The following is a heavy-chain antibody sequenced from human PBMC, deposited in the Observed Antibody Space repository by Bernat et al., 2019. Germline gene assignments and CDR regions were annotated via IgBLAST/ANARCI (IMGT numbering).Heavy chain of an antibody. Sequence: QVQLQESGPGLVKPSETLSLTCTVSGGSISSYYWSWIRQPPGKGLEWIGYIYYSGSTNYNPSLKSRVTISVDTSKNQFSLKLSSVTAADTAVYYCARVRVVVVAATMIDAFDIWGQGTMVTVSS. V-gene: IGHV4-59*01. J-gene: IGHJ3*02. D-gene: IGHD2-15*01. CDR1: GGSISSYY. CDR3: ARVRVVVVAATMIDAFDI. CDR2: IYYSGST.